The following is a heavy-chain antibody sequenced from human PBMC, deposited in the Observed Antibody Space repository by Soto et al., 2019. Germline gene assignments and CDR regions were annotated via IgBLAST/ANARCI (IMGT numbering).Heavy chain of an antibody. J-gene: IGHJ4*02. CDR2: IWYDGSNK. V-gene: IGHV3-33*01. Sequence: GGSLRLSCAASGFTFSSYGMHWVRQAPGKGLEWVAVIWYDGSNKYYADSVKGRFTISRDNSKNTLYLQMNSLRAEDTAVYYCARVTYDSSGYFDYWGQGTLVTVSS. D-gene: IGHD3-22*01. CDR3: ARVTYDSSGYFDY. CDR1: GFTFSSYG.